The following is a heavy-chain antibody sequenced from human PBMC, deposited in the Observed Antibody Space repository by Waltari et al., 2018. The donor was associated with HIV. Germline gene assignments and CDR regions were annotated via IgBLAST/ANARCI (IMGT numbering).Heavy chain of an antibody. Sequence: EVQLVESGGGLVQPGGSLRLSCAASGFTFSSYEMNWVRQAQGKGLEWVSYISSSGSTIYYADSVKGRFTISRDNAKNSLYLQMNSLRAEDTAVYYCARDGITMVRGTDYWGQGTLVTVSS. CDR2: ISSSGSTI. D-gene: IGHD3-10*01. CDR3: ARDGITMVRGTDY. J-gene: IGHJ4*02. V-gene: IGHV3-48*03. CDR1: GFTFSSYE.